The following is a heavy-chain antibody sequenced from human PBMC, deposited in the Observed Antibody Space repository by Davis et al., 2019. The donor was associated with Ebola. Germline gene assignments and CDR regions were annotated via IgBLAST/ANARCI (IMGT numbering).Heavy chain of an antibody. Sequence: ASVKVSCKASGYTFTSYAMHWVRQAPGQRLEWMGWINAGNGNTKYSQKFQGRVTITRDTSASTAYMELSSLRSEDTAVYYCARICTSCTYYYYYGMDVWGQGTTVTVSS. V-gene: IGHV1-3*01. CDR1: GYTFTSYA. D-gene: IGHD2-2*01. CDR2: INAGNGNT. J-gene: IGHJ6*02. CDR3: ARICTSCTYYYYYGMDV.